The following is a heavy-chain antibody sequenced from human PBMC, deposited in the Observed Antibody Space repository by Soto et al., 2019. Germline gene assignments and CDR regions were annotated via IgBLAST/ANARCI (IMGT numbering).Heavy chain of an antibody. CDR1: GFTFSSYG. CDR2: IWYDGSNK. V-gene: IGHV3-33*01. Sequence: HPGGSLRLSCAASGFTFSSYGMHWVRQAPGKGLEWVAVIWYDGSNKYYADSVKGRFTISRDNSKNTLYLQMNSLRAEDTAVYYCARDIERIGGYYYDSSGSRPFPDYWGQGTLVTVSS. J-gene: IGHJ4*02. D-gene: IGHD3-22*01. CDR3: ARDIERIGGYYYDSSGSRPFPDY.